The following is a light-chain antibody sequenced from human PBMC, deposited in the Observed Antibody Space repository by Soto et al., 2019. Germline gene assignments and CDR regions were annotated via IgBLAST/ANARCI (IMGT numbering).Light chain of an antibody. Sequence: QSALTQPASVSGSPGQSITISCSGTSSDIGHYNFVSWFQQHPGKAPKLMIYEVTKRPSGVSNRFSASKSGNTASLTISGLQAEDEADYYCCSYAGSSTFVAFGGGTKLPVL. V-gene: IGLV2-23*02. CDR1: SSDIGHYNF. J-gene: IGLJ3*02. CDR3: CSYAGSSTFVA. CDR2: EVT.